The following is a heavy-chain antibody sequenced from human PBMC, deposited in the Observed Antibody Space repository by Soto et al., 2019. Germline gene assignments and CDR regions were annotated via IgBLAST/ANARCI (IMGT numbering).Heavy chain of an antibody. CDR2: IYYSGST. D-gene: IGHD3-3*01. Sequence: TSETLSLTCTVSGGSISSYYWSWIRQPPGKGLEWIGYIYYSGSTNYNPSLKSRVTISVDTSKNQFSLKLSSVTAADTAVYYCARTVYDLSLYGYSTPIKFDYWGQGTLVTVSS. V-gene: IGHV4-59*08. CDR3: ARTVYDLSLYGYSTPIKFDY. J-gene: IGHJ4*02. CDR1: GGSISSYY.